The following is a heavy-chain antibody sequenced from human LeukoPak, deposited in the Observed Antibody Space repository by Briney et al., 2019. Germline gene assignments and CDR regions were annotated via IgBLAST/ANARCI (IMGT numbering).Heavy chain of an antibody. D-gene: IGHD3-22*01. CDR2: ISGSGGST. J-gene: IGHJ4*02. CDR3: AKLPSGYYYDSSGYWYFDY. V-gene: IGHV3-23*01. Sequence: GGSLRLSCTTSGFIFGDFAMSWVRQAPGKGLEWVSAISGSGGSTYYADSVKGRFTISRDNSKNTLYLQMNSLRAEDTAVYYCAKLPSGYYYDSSGYWYFDYWGQGTLVTVSS. CDR1: GFIFGDFA.